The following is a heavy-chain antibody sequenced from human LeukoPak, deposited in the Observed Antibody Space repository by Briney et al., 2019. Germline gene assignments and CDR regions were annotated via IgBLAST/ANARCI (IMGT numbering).Heavy chain of an antibody. V-gene: IGHV1-8*03. D-gene: IGHD3-3*01. CDR2: MNPNSGNA. CDR1: GYTFTSYD. Sequence: SVKVSCKASGYTFTSYDINWVRQAAGQGLEWMGWMNPNSGNAGYAQKFQGRISITRNTSTNTAYMELSGLRSEDTAVYYCARGPRVFGVVIAPYWYFDFWGRGTLVTVSS. J-gene: IGHJ2*01. CDR3: ARGPRVFGVVIAPYWYFDF.